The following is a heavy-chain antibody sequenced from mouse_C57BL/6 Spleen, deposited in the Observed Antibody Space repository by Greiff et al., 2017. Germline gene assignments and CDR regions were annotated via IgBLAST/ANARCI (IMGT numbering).Heavy chain of an antibody. CDR3: VRGGYYSNYLYAMDY. Sequence: EVQLVESGGGLVQPKGSLKLSCAASGFSFNTYAMNWVRQAPGKGLEWVARIRSKSNNYATYYADSVKDRFTISRDDSESMLYLQMNNLKTEDTAMYYCVRGGYYSNYLYAMDYWGQGTSVTVSS. J-gene: IGHJ4*01. V-gene: IGHV10-1*01. CDR2: IRSKSNNYAT. D-gene: IGHD2-5*01. CDR1: GFSFNTYA.